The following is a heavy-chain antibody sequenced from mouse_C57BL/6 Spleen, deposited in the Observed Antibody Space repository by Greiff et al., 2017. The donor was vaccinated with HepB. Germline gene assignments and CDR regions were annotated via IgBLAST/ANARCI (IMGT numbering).Heavy chain of an antibody. V-gene: IGHV14-4*01. CDR2: IDPENGDT. CDR3: TILRRFPFAY. J-gene: IGHJ3*01. D-gene: IGHD1-1*01. CDR1: GFNIKDDY. Sequence: VQLQQSGAELVRPGASVKLSCTASGFNIKDDYMHGVKQRPEQGLEWIGCIDPENGDTEYASKFQGKATITADTSANTAYRQLSSLTSEDTAVYYCTILRRFPFAYWGQGTLVTAAA.